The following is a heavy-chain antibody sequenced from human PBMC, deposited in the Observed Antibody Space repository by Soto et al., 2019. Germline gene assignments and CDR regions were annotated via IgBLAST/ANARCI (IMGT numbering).Heavy chain of an antibody. J-gene: IGHJ5*02. CDR1: GFTFSSYG. V-gene: IGHV3-33*06. Sequence: SLRLSCAASGFTFSSYGMHWVRQAPGKGLEWVAVIWYDGSNKYYADSVKGRFTISGDNSKNTLYLQMNSLRAEDTAVYYCAKGGMVYAPHGNWFDPWGQG. CDR3: AKGGMVYAPHGNWFDP. D-gene: IGHD2-8*01. CDR2: IWYDGSNK.